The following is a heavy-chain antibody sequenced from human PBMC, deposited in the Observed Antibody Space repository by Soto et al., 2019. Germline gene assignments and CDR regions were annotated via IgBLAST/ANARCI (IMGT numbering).Heavy chain of an antibody. D-gene: IGHD2-2*01. CDR2: ISGSGGST. V-gene: IGHV3-23*01. CDR3: AKQNCSSTSCYVQFDY. CDR1: GFTFSSYA. Sequence: GGSLRLSCAASGFTFSSYAMSWVRQAPWKGLEWVSAISGSGGSTYYADSVKGRFTISRDNSKNTLYLQMNSLRAEDTAVYYCAKQNCSSTSCYVQFDYWGQGTLVTVSS. J-gene: IGHJ4*02.